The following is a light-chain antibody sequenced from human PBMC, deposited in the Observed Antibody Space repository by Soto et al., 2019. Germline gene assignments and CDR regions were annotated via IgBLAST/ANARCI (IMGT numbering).Light chain of an antibody. V-gene: IGKV3-20*01. CDR1: QTVAKNY. CDR3: QQYASAPLT. Sequence: EIVLTQSPGTLSLSPGERATLSCRASQTVAKNYLAWYQQQPGQAPRLLIYASSTRATGIPDRFTGSGSATDFTLTINRREPEDFAVYYCQQYASAPLTFGGGTKVEIK. J-gene: IGKJ4*01. CDR2: ASS.